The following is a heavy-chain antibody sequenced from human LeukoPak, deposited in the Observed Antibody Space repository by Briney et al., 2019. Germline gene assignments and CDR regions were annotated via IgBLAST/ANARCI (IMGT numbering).Heavy chain of an antibody. CDR3: AKDRRITGTTDY. CDR1: GGTFSSYA. CDR2: IIPILGIA. J-gene: IGHJ4*02. V-gene: IGHV1-69*04. Sequence: SVNVSCKASGGTFSSYAISWVRQAPGQGLEWMGRIIPILGIANYAQKFQGRVTITADKSTSTAYMELNSLRAEDTAVYYCAKDRRITGTTDYWGQGTLVTVSS. D-gene: IGHD1-20*01.